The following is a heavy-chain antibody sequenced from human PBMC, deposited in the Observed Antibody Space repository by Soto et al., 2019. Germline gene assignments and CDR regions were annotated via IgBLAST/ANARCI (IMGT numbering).Heavy chain of an antibody. D-gene: IGHD6-19*01. V-gene: IGHV1-69*13. CDR3: ARSGWPGYYGMDV. CDR1: GGTFSSYA. CDR2: IIPIFGTA. J-gene: IGHJ6*02. Sequence: SVKVSCKASGGTFSSYAISWVRQAPGQGLEWMGGIIPIFGTANYAQKFQGRVTITADESTSTAYMELSSLISEDTAVYYCARSGWPGYYGMDVWGQGTTVTVSS.